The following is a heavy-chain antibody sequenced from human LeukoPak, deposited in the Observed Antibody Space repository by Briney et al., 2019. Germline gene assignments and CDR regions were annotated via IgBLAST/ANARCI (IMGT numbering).Heavy chain of an antibody. V-gene: IGHV1-69*13. CDR3: ARVGHYYDSSRLDV. CDR1: GGTFSSYA. CDR2: IIPIFGTA. Sequence: ASVKVSCKASGGTFSSYAISWVRQAPGQGLEWMGGIIPIFGTANYAQKFQGRVTITADESTSTAYMELSSLRSEDTAVYYCARVGHYYDSSRLDVWGQGTTVTVSS. D-gene: IGHD3-22*01. J-gene: IGHJ6*02.